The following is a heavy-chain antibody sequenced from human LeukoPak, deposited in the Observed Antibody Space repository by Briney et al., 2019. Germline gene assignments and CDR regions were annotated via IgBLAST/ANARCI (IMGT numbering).Heavy chain of an antibody. CDR1: GFTFDDYA. V-gene: IGHV3-9*01. CDR2: ISWNSGSI. J-gene: IGHJ6*02. D-gene: IGHD3-10*01. Sequence: QSGGSLRLSCAASGFTFDDYAMPWVRQAPGKGLEWVSGISWNSGSIGYADSVKGRFTISRDNAKNSLYLQMNSLRAEDTALYYCAKDISPYLWLGELLSYYYYYYGMDVWGQGTTVTVSS. CDR3: AKDISPYLWLGELLSYYYYYYGMDV.